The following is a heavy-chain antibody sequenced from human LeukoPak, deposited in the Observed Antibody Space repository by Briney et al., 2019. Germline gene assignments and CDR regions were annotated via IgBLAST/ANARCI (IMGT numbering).Heavy chain of an antibody. J-gene: IGHJ4*02. V-gene: IGHV4-61*10. Sequence: SETLSLTCTVSGDSISSGDYYWSWIRQPAGKGLEWIGYIYYSGSTNYNPSLKSRVTISVDTSKNQFSLKLSSVTAADTAVYYCAREPFEVGFDYWGQGTLVTVSS. D-gene: IGHD3-3*01. CDR3: AREPFEVGFDY. CDR1: GDSISSGDYY. CDR2: IYYSGST.